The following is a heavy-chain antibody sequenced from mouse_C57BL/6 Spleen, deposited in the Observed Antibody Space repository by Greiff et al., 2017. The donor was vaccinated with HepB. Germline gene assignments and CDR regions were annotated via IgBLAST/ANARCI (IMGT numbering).Heavy chain of an antibody. J-gene: IGHJ2*01. Sequence: QVQLQQPGAELVKPGASVKLSCKASGYTFTSYWMQWVKQRPGQGLEWIGEIDPSDSYTNYNQKFKGKATLTVDTSSSTAYMQLSSLTSEDSAVYYCARKICCGYQYYFDYWGKGATLTVSS. CDR3: ARKICCGYQYYFDY. V-gene: IGHV1-50*01. CDR1: GYTFTSYW. D-gene: IGHD2-2*01. CDR2: IDPSDSYT.